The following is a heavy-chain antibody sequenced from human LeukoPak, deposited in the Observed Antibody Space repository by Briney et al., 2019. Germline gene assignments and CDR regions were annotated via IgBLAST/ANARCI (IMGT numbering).Heavy chain of an antibody. CDR3: ARDDALGDNALDI. V-gene: IGHV3-33*01. Sequence: GRSLRLSCAASGFTFSSYGVHWVRQAPGKGLEWVAVILNDGSQEKYADSVKGRFTISRDNSKNTLFLQMNSLRAEDTAVYYCARDDALGDNALDIWGQGTMVTVSS. J-gene: IGHJ3*02. D-gene: IGHD3-16*01. CDR1: GFTFSSYG. CDR2: ILNDGSQE.